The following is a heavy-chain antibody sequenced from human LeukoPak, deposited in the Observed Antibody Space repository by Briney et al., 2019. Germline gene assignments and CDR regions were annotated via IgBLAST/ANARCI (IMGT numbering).Heavy chain of an antibody. CDR2: ISSSSSYI. V-gene: IGHV3-21*01. CDR3: ARDWTPENYYDSSGYPVPFDY. J-gene: IGHJ4*02. CDR1: GFTFSSYS. D-gene: IGHD3-22*01. Sequence: GGSLRLSCAASGFTFSSYSMTWVRQAPGKGLEWVSSISSSSSYIYYADSVKGRFTISRDNAKNSLYLQMNSLRAEDTAVYYCARDWTPENYYDSSGYPVPFDYWGQGTLVTVSS.